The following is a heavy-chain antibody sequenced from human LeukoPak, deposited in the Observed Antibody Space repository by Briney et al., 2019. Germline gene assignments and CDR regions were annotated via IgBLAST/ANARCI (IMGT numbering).Heavy chain of an antibody. CDR3: ARDHALSAPYFDY. J-gene: IGHJ4*02. Sequence: GASVKVSCKASGYTFRSYAMNWVRQAPGQGLEWMGGIIPIFGTANYAQKFQGRVTITADESTSTAYMELSSLRSEDTAVYYCARDHALSAPYFDYWGQGTLVTVSS. CDR2: IIPIFGTA. CDR1: GYTFRSYA. V-gene: IGHV1-69*13.